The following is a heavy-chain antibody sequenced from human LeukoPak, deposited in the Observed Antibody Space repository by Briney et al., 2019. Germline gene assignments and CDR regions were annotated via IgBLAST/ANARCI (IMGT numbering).Heavy chain of an antibody. Sequence: ASETLSLTCTVSGGSISSYYWSWIRQPPGKGLEWIGYIYYSGSTNYNPSLKSRVTISVDTSKNQFSLKLSSVTAADTAVYYCASGVYGSGRTDYWGQGTLGTVSS. CDR2: IYYSGST. CDR3: ASGVYGSGRTDY. D-gene: IGHD3-10*01. V-gene: IGHV4-59*01. J-gene: IGHJ4*02. CDR1: GGSISSYY.